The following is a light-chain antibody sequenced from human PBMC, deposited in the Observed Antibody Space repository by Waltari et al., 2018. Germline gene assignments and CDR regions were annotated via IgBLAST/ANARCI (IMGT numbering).Light chain of an antibody. CDR2: GAS. J-gene: IGKJ2*01. CDR3: QQYGSSVMYT. V-gene: IGKV3-20*01. CDR1: QSLSKRY. Sequence: VLTQSPGTLSLSPGERVTLSCRASQSLSKRYLAWYQQKPCQAPSLLIYGASSRAAGIPDRFSGSGSGTDFTLTISRLEPEDFAMYYCQQYGSSVMYTFGQGTKLEIK.